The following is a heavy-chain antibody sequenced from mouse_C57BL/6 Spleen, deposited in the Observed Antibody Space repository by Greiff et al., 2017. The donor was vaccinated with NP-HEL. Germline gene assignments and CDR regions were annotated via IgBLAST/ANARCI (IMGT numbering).Heavy chain of an antibody. V-gene: IGHV1-53*01. CDR3: AREDYYGGRAMDY. J-gene: IGHJ4*01. Sequence: VQLQQSGTELVKPGASVKLSCKASGYTFTSYWMHWVKQRPGQGLEWIGNINPSNGGTNYNEKFKSKATLTVDKSSSTAYMQLSSLTSEDSAVYYCAREDYYGGRAMDYWGQGTSVTVSS. CDR1: GYTFTSYW. CDR2: INPSNGGT. D-gene: IGHD1-1*01.